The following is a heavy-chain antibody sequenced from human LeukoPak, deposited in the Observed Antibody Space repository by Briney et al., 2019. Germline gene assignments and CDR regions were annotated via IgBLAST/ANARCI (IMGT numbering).Heavy chain of an antibody. CDR1: GFTVSSNY. V-gene: IGHV3-53*01. Sequence: GGSLRLSCAASGFTVSSNYMSWVRQAPGKGLEWVSVIYSGGSTYYADSVKGRFTISRDNSKNTLYLQMNSLRAEDTAVYYCARASDSSGSYSGGHIWGQGTMVTVSS. J-gene: IGHJ3*02. CDR3: ARASDSSGSYSGGHI. CDR2: IYSGGST. D-gene: IGHD6-19*01.